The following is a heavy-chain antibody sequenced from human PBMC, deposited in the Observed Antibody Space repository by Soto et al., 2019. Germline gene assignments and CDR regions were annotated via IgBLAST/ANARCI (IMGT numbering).Heavy chain of an antibody. CDR3: RVTGVSEVDY. D-gene: IGHD2-8*01. CDR1: GYTFSGFY. Sequence: QVQLVQSGAEVKKPGASVKVSCRTSGYTFSGFYIHWVRQAPGQGLESMGWIYPDSGGTDYAQKLQGRVTRTRDTSISTAYMELSRLRSDDTAVYYCRVTGVSEVDYWGQGTLVTVSS. CDR2: IYPDSGGT. V-gene: IGHV1-2*02. J-gene: IGHJ4*02.